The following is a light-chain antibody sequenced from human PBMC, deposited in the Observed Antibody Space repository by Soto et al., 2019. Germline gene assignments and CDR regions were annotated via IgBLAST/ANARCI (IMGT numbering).Light chain of an antibody. Sequence: QSALTQPASVSGSPGQSITISCTGTSSDVGGYNYVSWYQQHPGKAPKLMIYDVSNRPSGVSNRFSGSKSGNTASLTISGLQAEDEADYYCSSYTSSSTRVFGVGTKMTV. CDR3: SSYTSSSTRV. CDR1: SSDVGGYNY. V-gene: IGLV2-14*01. CDR2: DVS. J-gene: IGLJ2*01.